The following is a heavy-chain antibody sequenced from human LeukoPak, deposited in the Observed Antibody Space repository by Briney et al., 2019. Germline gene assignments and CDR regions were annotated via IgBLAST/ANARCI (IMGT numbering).Heavy chain of an antibody. CDR1: GFTFNNYA. CDR3: AKYPGIAAAGTFDY. CDR2: ISGSGGST. V-gene: IGHV3-23*01. J-gene: IGHJ4*02. D-gene: IGHD6-13*01. Sequence: PGGSLRLSCVASGFTFNNYAMHWVRQAPGKGLEWVSAISGSGGSTYYADSVKGRFTISRDNSKNTLYLQMNSLRAEDTAVYYCAKYPGIAAAGTFDYWGQGTLVTVSS.